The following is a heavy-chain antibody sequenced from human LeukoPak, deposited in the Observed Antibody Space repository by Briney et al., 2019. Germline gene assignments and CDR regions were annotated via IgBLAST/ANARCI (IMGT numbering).Heavy chain of an antibody. CDR3: ARGSRLYEQWLGYYYYYMDV. D-gene: IGHD6-19*01. CDR2: ITTSSSAI. V-gene: IGHV3-48*01. CDR1: GFAFSSYS. J-gene: IGHJ6*03. Sequence: PTGGSLRLSCAASGFAFSSYSMNWVRQAPGKGLEWVSYITTSSSAIYYADSVKGRFTISRDNANNSLYLQMNGLRAEDTAVYYCARGSRLYEQWLGYYYYYMDVWGEGTTVTVSS.